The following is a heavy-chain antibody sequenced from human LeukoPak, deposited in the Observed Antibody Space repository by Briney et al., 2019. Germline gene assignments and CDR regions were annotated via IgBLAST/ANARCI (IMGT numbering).Heavy chain of an antibody. CDR1: GGSISSYY. CDR2: IYYSGST. Sequence: SETLPLTCTVSGGSISSYYWSWIRQPPGKGLEWIGYIYYSGSTNYNPSLRSRVTISVDTSKNQISLKLSSVTAADTAMYYCARHSSSWFDYWGQGTLVTVSS. V-gene: IGHV4-59*08. CDR3: ARHSSSWFDY. J-gene: IGHJ4*02. D-gene: IGHD6-13*01.